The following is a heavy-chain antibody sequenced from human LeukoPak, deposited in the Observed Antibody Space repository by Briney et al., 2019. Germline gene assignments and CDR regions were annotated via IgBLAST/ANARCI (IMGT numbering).Heavy chain of an antibody. Sequence: SVKVSCKASGGTFSSYAISWVRQAPGQGLEWMGGIIPIFGTANYAQKFQGRVTITTDESTSTAYMGLSSLRSEDTAVYYCARGHYCDSSGYYFDYWGQGTLVTVSS. CDR3: ARGHYCDSSGYYFDY. J-gene: IGHJ4*02. V-gene: IGHV1-69*05. D-gene: IGHD3-22*01. CDR2: IIPIFGTA. CDR1: GGTFSSYA.